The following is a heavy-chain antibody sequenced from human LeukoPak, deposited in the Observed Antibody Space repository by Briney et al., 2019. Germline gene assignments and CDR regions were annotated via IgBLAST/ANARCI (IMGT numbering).Heavy chain of an antibody. V-gene: IGHV2-5*01. CDR3: AHILRGIYCSGGSCYSYFDY. Sequence: SGPTLVNPTQTLTLTCTFSGFSLSTSGVGVGWIRQPPGKALEWLALIYWNDDKRYSPSLKSRLTITKDTSKNQVVLTMTSMDPVDTATYYCAHILRGIYCSGGSCYSYFDYWGQGTLVTVSS. CDR2: IYWNDDK. J-gene: IGHJ4*02. CDR1: GFSLSTSGVG. D-gene: IGHD2-15*01.